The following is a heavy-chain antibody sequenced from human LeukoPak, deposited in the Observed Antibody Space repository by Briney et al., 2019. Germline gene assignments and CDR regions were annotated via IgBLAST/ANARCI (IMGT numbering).Heavy chain of an antibody. Sequence: GGSLRLSCAASGFTFSSYAMHWVRQAPGKGLEWVAVISYDGSNKYYADSVKGRFTIPRDNSKNTLYLQMNSLRAEDTAVYYCAREKGMGYYGSGSYLDYWGQGTLVTVSS. J-gene: IGHJ4*02. CDR3: AREKGMGYYGSGSYLDY. D-gene: IGHD3-10*01. V-gene: IGHV3-30*04. CDR1: GFTFSSYA. CDR2: ISYDGSNK.